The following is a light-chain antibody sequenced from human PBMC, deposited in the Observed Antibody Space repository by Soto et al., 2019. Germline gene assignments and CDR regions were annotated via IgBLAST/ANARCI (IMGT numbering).Light chain of an antibody. J-gene: IGKJ1*01. CDR1: QSISSW. Sequence: DIKMTQSPSILSASVGDRVTITFRASQSISSWLAWYQQKPGKAPKLLIYKASSLEGGVPSRFSGSGSGTEFTLTISSLQPDDFATYYCHQYNSFSRTFGQGTNLDI. V-gene: IGKV1-5*03. CDR3: HQYNSFSRT. CDR2: KAS.